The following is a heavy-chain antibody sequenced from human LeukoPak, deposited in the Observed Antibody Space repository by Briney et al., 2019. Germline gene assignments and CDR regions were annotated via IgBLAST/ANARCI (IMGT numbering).Heavy chain of an antibody. J-gene: IGHJ5*02. CDR3: TTSPGTYYGDYNWFDP. CDR1: GFTFSSYG. Sequence: PGGSLRLSCAASGFTFSSYGMHWVRQAPGKGLERVAFIRYDGSNKYYADSVKGHFTISRDNSKNTLYLQMNSLKTEDTAVYYCTTSPGTYYGDYNWFDPWGQGTLVTVSS. CDR2: IRYDGSNK. D-gene: IGHD4-17*01. V-gene: IGHV3-30*02.